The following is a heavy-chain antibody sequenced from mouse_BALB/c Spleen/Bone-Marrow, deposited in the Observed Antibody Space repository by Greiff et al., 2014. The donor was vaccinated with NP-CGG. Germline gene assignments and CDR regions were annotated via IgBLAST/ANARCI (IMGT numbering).Heavy chain of an antibody. CDR3: ARYGYGSSYYAMDY. CDR2: ISTYSGNT. Sequence: QVQLQQSGPELVRPGVSVKISCKGSGYTFTDYAMHWVKQSHAKSLEWIGVISTYSGNTNYNQKFKGKATMTVDKSSSIAYMELARLTSEDSAIYYCARYGYGSSYYAMDYWGQGTSVTVSS. J-gene: IGHJ4*01. D-gene: IGHD1-1*01. CDR1: GYTFTDYA. V-gene: IGHV1-67*01.